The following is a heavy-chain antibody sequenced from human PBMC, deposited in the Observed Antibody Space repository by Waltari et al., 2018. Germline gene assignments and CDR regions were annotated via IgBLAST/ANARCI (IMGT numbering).Heavy chain of an antibody. D-gene: IGHD6-6*01. CDR2: IYTGGST. J-gene: IGHJ5*02. CDR3: ARDPSLDDSSSSWFDP. CDR1: GRSVRSHP. Sequence: QVQLPEAGPRPVQPPATLGLTCTVSGRSVRSHPRGWLRPPAGKGLEWIGRIYTGGSTNYNPSLKSRVTMSVDTSKNQFSLKLSSVTAADTAVYYCARDPSLDDSSSSWFDPWGQGTLVTVSS. V-gene: IGHV4-4*07.